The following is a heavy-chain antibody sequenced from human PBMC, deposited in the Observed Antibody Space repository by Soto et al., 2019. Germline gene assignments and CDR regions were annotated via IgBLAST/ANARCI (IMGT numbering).Heavy chain of an antibody. Sequence: SETLSLTCAVYGGSFSGYYWSWIRQPPGKGLEWIGEINHSGSTNYNPSLKSRVTISVDTSKNQFSLKLSSVTAADTAVYYCARIVRVRRGWFDPWGQGTLVTVSS. J-gene: IGHJ5*02. V-gene: IGHV4-34*01. CDR3: ARIVRVRRGWFDP. CDR1: GGSFSGYY. D-gene: IGHD1-1*01. CDR2: INHSGST.